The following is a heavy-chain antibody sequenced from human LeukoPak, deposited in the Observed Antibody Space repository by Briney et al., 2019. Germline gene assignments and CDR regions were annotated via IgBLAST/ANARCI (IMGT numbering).Heavy chain of an antibody. V-gene: IGHV3-30*02. J-gene: IGHJ6*03. CDR1: GFTFSNYS. CDR2: IQYDGSNE. CDR3: AKDRCSNGVGCYYYYMDV. D-gene: IGHD2-8*01. Sequence: GGSLRLSCAASGFTFSNYSMNWVRQAPGKGLEWVAYIQYDGSNEQYADSVKGRFSISRDSFKNILYLQMNSLRAEDTAVYYCAKDRCSNGVGCYYYYMDVWGKGTTVTISS.